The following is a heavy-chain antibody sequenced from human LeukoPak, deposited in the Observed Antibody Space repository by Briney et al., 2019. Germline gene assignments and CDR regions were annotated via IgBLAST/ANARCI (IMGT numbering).Heavy chain of an antibody. CDR1: GFTFGDYA. V-gene: IGHV3-49*04. Sequence: GGPLRLSCTASGFTFGDYAMSWVRQAPGKGLEWVGFIRSKAYGGTTEYAASVKGRFTISRDDSKSIAYLQMNSLKTEDTAVYYCTRDSRVTGTPNWGQGTLVTVSS. CDR3: TRDSRVTGTPN. CDR2: IRSKAYGGTT. J-gene: IGHJ4*02. D-gene: IGHD1-20*01.